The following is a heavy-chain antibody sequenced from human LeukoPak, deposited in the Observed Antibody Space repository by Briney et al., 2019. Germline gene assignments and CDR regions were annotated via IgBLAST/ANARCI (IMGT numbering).Heavy chain of an antibody. D-gene: IGHD2-2*01. CDR3: ARGGYGCSSTSYYWGAYYYYGMDV. Sequence: ASAKVSCKASGYTFTSYGISWVRQAPGQGLEWMGWISAYNGNTNYAQKLQGRVTMTTDTSTSTAYMELRSLRSDDTAVYYCARGGYGCSSTSYYWGAYYYYGMDVWGQGTTVTVSS. J-gene: IGHJ6*02. CDR2: ISAYNGNT. V-gene: IGHV1-18*01. CDR1: GYTFTSYG.